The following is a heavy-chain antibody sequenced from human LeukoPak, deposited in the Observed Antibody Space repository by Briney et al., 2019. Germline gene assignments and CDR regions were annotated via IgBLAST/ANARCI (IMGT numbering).Heavy chain of an antibody. J-gene: IGHJ4*02. CDR3: AKLPWVGSTRPFDY. V-gene: IGHV3-23*01. CDR2: ITSGGASA. D-gene: IGHD1-26*01. Sequence: PGGSLRLSCAASGFTFNIYAMTWVRQAPGKGLEWVSSITSGGASAYYADSVKGRFTTSRDNSLNTLYLQMNSLRAEDTAVYYCAKLPWVGSTRPFDYWGQGTLVTVSS. CDR1: GFTFNIYA.